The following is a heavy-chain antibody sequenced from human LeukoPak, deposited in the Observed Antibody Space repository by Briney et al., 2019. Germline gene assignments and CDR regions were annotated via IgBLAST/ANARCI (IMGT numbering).Heavy chain of an antibody. CDR3: ARVGGLVLRYFDWSATP. D-gene: IGHD3-9*01. J-gene: IGHJ5*02. CDR2: IYYSGST. V-gene: IGHV4-59*01. Sequence: PSETLSLTCTVSGGSISSCYWSWIRQPPGKGLEWIGYIYYSGSTNYNPSLKSRVTISVDTSKNQFSLKLSSVTAADTAVYYCARVGGLVLRYFDWSATPWGQGTLVTVSS. CDR1: GGSISSCY.